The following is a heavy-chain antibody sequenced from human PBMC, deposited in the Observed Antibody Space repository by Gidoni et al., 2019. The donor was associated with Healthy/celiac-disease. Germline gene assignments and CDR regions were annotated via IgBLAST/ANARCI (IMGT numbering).Heavy chain of an antibody. V-gene: IGHV3-23*01. D-gene: IGHD1-26*01. Sequence: EVQLLESGGGLVQPGGSLRRSCAASGFTFSSCAMCWVRQAPGEGLEWVSAISGSGGSTYYADSVKGRFTISRDNSKNTLYLQMNSLRAEDTAVYYCAKDTSFLASAVLGAFDIWGQGTMVTVSS. CDR2: ISGSGGST. J-gene: IGHJ3*02. CDR1: GFTFSSCA. CDR3: AKDTSFLASAVLGAFDI.